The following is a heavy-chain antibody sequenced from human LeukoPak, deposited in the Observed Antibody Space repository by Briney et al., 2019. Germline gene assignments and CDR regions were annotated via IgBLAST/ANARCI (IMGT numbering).Heavy chain of an antibody. CDR3: ALILRFHNDWFDP. CDR2: INTNTGNP. D-gene: IGHD3-3*01. J-gene: IGHJ5*02. CDR1: GYTFTSYA. V-gene: IGHV7-4-1*02. Sequence: ASVKVSCKASGYTFTSYAMNWVRQAPGQGLEWMGWINTNTGNPTYAQGFTGRFVFSLDTSVNTAYLQISSLKAEDTAVYYCALILRFHNDWFDPWGQGTLVTVSS.